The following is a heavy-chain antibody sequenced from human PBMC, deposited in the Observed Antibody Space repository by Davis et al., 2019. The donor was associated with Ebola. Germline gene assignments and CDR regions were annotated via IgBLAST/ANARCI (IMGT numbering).Heavy chain of an antibody. D-gene: IGHD2-15*01. J-gene: IGHJ4*02. Sequence: PGGSLRLSCAASGFTLSSYAMSWVRQAPGKGLEWVSAVSTSGGSTYYADSVKGRFTISRDNFKNTLYLQMNGLRAEDTAVYYCARYGSGADWYLDYWGQGTLVTVSS. V-gene: IGHV3-23*01. CDR2: VSTSGGST. CDR3: ARYGSGADWYLDY. CDR1: GFTLSSYA.